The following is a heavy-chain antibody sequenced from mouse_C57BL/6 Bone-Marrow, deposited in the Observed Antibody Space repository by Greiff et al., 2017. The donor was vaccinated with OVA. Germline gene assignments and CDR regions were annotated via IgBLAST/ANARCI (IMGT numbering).Heavy chain of an antibody. CDR1: GYTFTSYW. CDR2: INPSNGGT. CDR3: ARRVYGKKDYFDY. D-gene: IGHD2-1*01. V-gene: IGHV1-53*01. Sequence: VQLQQPGTELVKPGASVKLSCKASGYTFTSYWMHWVKQRPGQGLEWIGNINPSNGGTNSNEKFKSKATLTVDKSSSTAYMQLSSLTSEDSAVYYCARRVYGKKDYFDYWGQGTTLTVSS. J-gene: IGHJ2*01.